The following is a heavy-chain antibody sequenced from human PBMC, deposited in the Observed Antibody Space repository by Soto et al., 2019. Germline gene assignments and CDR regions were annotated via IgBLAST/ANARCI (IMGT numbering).Heavy chain of an antibody. J-gene: IGHJ6*02. CDR3: ARDLPYYGMDV. Sequence: ASVKVSCKASGYTFTGYYMHWVRQAPGQGLEWMGWINLNSGGTNYAQKFQGRVTMTRDTSISTAYMELSRLRSDDTAVYYCARDLPYYGMDVWGQGTTVTVSS. CDR2: INLNSGGT. CDR1: GYTFTGYY. V-gene: IGHV1-2*02.